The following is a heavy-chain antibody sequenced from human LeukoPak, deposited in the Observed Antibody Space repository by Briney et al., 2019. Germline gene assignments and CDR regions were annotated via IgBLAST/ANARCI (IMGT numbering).Heavy chain of an antibody. CDR3: TRRVRGVVIFSRAQGSFDL. Sequence: ASVKVSCKASGYTFINYDINWIRQAAGQGPEWMGWMHPSSGDTGNAEKFHGRVTMTRDTSTSTAYMELSSLRSDDMAVYYCTRRVRGVVIFSRAQGSFDLWGQGTLVTVSS. CDR2: MHPSSGDT. D-gene: IGHD3-10*01. J-gene: IGHJ3*01. V-gene: IGHV1-8*02. CDR1: GYTFINYD.